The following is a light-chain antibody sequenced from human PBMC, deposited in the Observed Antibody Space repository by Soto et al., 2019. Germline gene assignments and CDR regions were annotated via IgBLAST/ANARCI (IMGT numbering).Light chain of an antibody. J-gene: IGLJ1*01. CDR1: SSDVGGYNY. CDR3: SSYTRSSTLV. Sequence: QSVLTQPASVSGSPGQSITISCTGTSSDVGGYNYVSWYQQHPGNAPKLMIYEVSHRPSGVSNRFSGSKSGNTASLTISGLQAEDEADYYCSSYTRSSTLVFGTGTKLTVL. V-gene: IGLV2-14*01. CDR2: EVS.